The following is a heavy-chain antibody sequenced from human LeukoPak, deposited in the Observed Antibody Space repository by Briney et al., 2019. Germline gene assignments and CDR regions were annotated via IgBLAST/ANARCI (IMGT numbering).Heavy chain of an antibody. CDR3: AAPTTVVTRTDAFDI. Sequence: GGSLRLSCAASGFTFSSYAMSWVRQAPGKGLEWVSAISGSGDSTYHADSVKGRFTISRDNSKNTLYLQMNSLRAEDTAVYYCAAPTTVVTRTDAFDIWGQGTMVTVSS. V-gene: IGHV3-23*01. CDR1: GFTFSSYA. D-gene: IGHD4-23*01. CDR2: ISGSGDST. J-gene: IGHJ3*02.